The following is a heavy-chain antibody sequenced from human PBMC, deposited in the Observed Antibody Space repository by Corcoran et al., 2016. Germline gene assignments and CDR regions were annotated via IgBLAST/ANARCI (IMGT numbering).Heavy chain of an antibody. J-gene: IGHJ4*02. CDR1: GFTFTNSA. Sequence: QIQVLQSGPEVQKPGTSVKVSCKTSGFTFTNSAVQWVRQVRGQHLEWIGWIIVGSGKTNHAQKFQNRVTITRDMSTSTAYMELSSLMSEDTAVYYCAAESYGGGPCCKFDYWGQGALVTVSS. D-gene: IGHD2-15*01. CDR2: IIVGSGKT. CDR3: AAESYGGGPCCKFDY. V-gene: IGHV1-58*01.